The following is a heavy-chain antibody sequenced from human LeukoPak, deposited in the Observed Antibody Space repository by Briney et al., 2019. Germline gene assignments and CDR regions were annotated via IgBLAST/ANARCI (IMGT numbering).Heavy chain of an antibody. Sequence: GGSLRLSCAASGFTFSSYWMSWVRQAPGKGLEWVANIKQDGSEKYYVDSVKGRFTISRDNAKNSLYLQLNSLRAEDTAVYYCARELYSECGGDCYSNADYWGQGTLVTVSS. CDR3: ARELYSECGGDCYSNADY. V-gene: IGHV3-7*01. D-gene: IGHD2-21*02. CDR1: GFTFSSYW. CDR2: IKQDGSEK. J-gene: IGHJ4*02.